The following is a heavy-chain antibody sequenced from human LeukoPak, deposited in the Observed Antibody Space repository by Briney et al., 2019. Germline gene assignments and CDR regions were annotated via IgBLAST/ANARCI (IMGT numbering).Heavy chain of an antibody. V-gene: IGHV1-2*02. Sequence: ASVKVSCKASGYTLSSYGISWVRQAPGQGLEWMGWINPNSGDSNIAQNFQIRVTMTRDKSISTIYMELRRLRFDDTAVYYCARGRDEIDYWGQGTLVTVSS. J-gene: IGHJ4*02. D-gene: IGHD3-10*01. CDR2: INPNSGDS. CDR1: GYTLSSYG. CDR3: ARGRDEIDY.